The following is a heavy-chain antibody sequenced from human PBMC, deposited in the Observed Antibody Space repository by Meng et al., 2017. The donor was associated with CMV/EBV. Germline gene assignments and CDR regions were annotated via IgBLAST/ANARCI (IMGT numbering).Heavy chain of an antibody. CDR3: AKDYPILQWLVPNWFDT. J-gene: IGHJ5*02. D-gene: IGHD6-19*01. V-gene: IGHV3-30*02. CDR2: IRYDGSNK. Sequence: QVQLVESGXGVVQPGGSLRLSXAASGFTFSSYGMHWVRQAPGKGLEWVAFIRYDGSNKYYADSVKGRFTISRGNSKNTLYLQMNSLRAEDTAVYYCAKDYPILQWLVPNWFDTWGQGTLVTVSS. CDR1: GFTFSSYG.